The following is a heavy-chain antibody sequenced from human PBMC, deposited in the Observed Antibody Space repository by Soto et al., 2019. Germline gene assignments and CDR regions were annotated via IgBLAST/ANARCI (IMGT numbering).Heavy chain of an antibody. V-gene: IGHV4-39*07. CDR2: SSFTGNT. CDR1: GDSLSRGNYY. Sequence: PSETLSLTCTVSGDSLSRGNYYWGWVRQPPGKGLEWIGSSSFTGNTFFNPSLKSRVTVLVDTSKNQFSLKLSSVTAADTAIYYCARGYGRNFDYWGQGTLVTVSS. J-gene: IGHJ4*02. D-gene: IGHD5-18*01. CDR3: ARGYGRNFDY.